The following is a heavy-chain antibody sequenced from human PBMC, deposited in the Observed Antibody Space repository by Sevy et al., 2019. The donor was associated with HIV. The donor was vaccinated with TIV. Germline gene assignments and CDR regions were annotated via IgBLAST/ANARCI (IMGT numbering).Heavy chain of an antibody. CDR2: ISSSSSYI. Sequence: GGSLRLSCAASGFTFSSYSMNWVRQAPGKGLEWVSSISSSSSYIYYADSVEGRFTISRDNAKNSLYLQMNSLRAEDTAVYYCARDSLRGRGVYDFWSGYPSTYSWFDPWGQGTLVTVSS. J-gene: IGHJ5*02. V-gene: IGHV3-21*01. CDR1: GFTFSSYS. CDR3: ARDSLRGRGVYDFWSGYPSTYSWFDP. D-gene: IGHD3-3*01.